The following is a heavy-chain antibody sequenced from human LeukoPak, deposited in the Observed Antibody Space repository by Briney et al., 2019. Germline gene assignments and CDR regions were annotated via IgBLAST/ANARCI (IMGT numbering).Heavy chain of an antibody. J-gene: IGHJ5*02. Sequence: PSETLSLTCTVSGGSISSYYWSWIRQPPGKGLEWIGYIYYSGSTNYNPSLKSRVTISVDTSKNQLSLKLSSVTAADTAVYYCARRPVTTYWFDPWGQGTLVTVSS. CDR3: ARRPVTTYWFDP. CDR2: IYYSGST. CDR1: GGSISSYY. D-gene: IGHD4-17*01. V-gene: IGHV4-59*08.